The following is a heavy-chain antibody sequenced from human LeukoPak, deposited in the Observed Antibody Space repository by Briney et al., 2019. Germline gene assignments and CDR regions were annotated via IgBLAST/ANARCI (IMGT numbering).Heavy chain of an antibody. V-gene: IGHV1-18*01. Sequence: ASVKVSCKASGYTFTSYGISWVRQAPGQGLEWMGWISAYNGNTNYAQKLQGRVTMTTDTSTSTAYMELRSPRSDDTAVYYCAREAVSDYDYVWGSYRSYYFDYWGQGTLVTVSS. CDR2: ISAYNGNT. CDR3: AREAVSDYDYVWGSYRSYYFDY. D-gene: IGHD3-16*02. CDR1: GYTFTSYG. J-gene: IGHJ4*02.